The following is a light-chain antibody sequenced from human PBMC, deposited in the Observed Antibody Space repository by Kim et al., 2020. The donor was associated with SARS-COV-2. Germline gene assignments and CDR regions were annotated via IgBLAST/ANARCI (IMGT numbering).Light chain of an antibody. CDR3: SSYAASRTFL. Sequence: GQSVTIYCAGASRDVGCDNSGSWYQQHQGNAPSLMIYEVTGRPSGVPDRFSGSKSGNTASLTVSRLQADDEAHYYCSSYAASRTFLFGGGTQLTVL. CDR2: EVT. J-gene: IGLJ2*01. V-gene: IGLV2-8*01. CDR1: SRDVGCDNS.